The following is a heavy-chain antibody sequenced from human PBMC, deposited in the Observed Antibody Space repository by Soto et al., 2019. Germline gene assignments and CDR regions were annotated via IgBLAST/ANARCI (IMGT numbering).Heavy chain of an antibody. D-gene: IGHD6-13*01. CDR2: FDPEDGET. V-gene: IGHV1-24*01. CDR3: ATHSSSSWYYFDY. Sequence: GASVKVSCKVSGYTLTELSMHWVRQAPGKGLEWMGGFDPEDGETIYAQKFQGRVTMTEDTSTDTAHMELSSLRSEDTAVYYCATHSSSSWYYFDYWGQGTLVTVSS. CDR1: GYTLTELS. J-gene: IGHJ4*02.